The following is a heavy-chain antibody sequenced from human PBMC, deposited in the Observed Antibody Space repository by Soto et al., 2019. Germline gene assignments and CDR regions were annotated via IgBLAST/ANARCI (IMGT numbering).Heavy chain of an antibody. J-gene: IGHJ4*02. V-gene: IGHV3-30-3*01. CDR2: ISYDGSNK. CDR3: ARGRPAQWLVISGRDDY. Sequence: QVQLVESGGGVVQPGRSLRLSCAASGFTFSSYAMHWVRQAPGKGLEWVAVISYDGSNKYYADSVKGRFTISRDNSKNTLYLQMNSLRAEDTAVYYCARGRPAQWLVISGRDDYWGQGTLVTVSS. CDR1: GFTFSSYA. D-gene: IGHD6-19*01.